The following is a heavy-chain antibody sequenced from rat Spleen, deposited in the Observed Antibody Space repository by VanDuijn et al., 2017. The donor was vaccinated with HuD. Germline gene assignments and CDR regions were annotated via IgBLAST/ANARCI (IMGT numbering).Heavy chain of an antibody. J-gene: IGHJ2*01. V-gene: IGHV2-30*01. CDR1: GFSLTSYN. CDR3: ARNNHYFDY. CDR2: IWTGGST. Sequence: QVQLKESGPGLVQPSQTLSLTCTVSGFSLTSYNVHWVRQPTGKGLEWMGVIWTGGSTDYNSALKSRLSISRDTSKSQVFLKMNSLQTEDTATYYCARNNHYFDYWGQGVMVTVSS. D-gene: IGHD1-10*01.